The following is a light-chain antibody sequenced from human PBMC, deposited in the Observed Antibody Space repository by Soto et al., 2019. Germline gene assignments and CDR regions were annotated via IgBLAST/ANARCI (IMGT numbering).Light chain of an antibody. CDR1: SSNLGSNS. CDR3: QSYDNTLGGLGWV. CDR2: NTY. V-gene: IGLV1-44*01. J-gene: IGLJ3*02. Sequence: QSVLTQPPSASGTPGQRVIISCSGSSSNLGSNSGNWYQQLPGTAPKLLIYNTYQRPLGVPDRFSGSKSGTSASLAISGLQAEDEADYYCQSYDNTLGGLGWVFGGGTKLTVL.